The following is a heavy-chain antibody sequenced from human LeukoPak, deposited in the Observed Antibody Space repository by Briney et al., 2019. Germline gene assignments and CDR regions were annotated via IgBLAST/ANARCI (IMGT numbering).Heavy chain of an antibody. CDR2: MNPNSGNT. CDR3: ARSYVGSYGALILSMDV. Sequence: WASVKVSCKASGYTFTSYDINWVRQATGQGLEWMGWMNPNSGNTGYAQKFQGRVTITRNTSISTAYMELSSLRSEDTAVYYCARSYVGSYGALILSMDVWGKGTTVTVSS. D-gene: IGHD5-18*01. V-gene: IGHV1-8*03. J-gene: IGHJ6*03. CDR1: GYTFTSYD.